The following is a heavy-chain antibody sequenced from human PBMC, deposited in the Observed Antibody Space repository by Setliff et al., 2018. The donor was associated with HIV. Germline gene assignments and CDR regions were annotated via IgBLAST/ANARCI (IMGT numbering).Heavy chain of an antibody. D-gene: IGHD3-16*02. CDR3: ARDNYDYVWGSYRYSLDY. J-gene: IGHJ4*02. Sequence: SETLSLTCTVSGGSISSGSYYWSWIRQPAGKGLEWIGRIYTSGSTNYNPSLKSRVTISVDTSKNQFSLKLSSVTAADTAVYYCARDNYDYVWGSYRYSLDYWGQGTLVTVS. CDR1: GGSISSGSYY. V-gene: IGHV4-61*02. CDR2: IYTSGST.